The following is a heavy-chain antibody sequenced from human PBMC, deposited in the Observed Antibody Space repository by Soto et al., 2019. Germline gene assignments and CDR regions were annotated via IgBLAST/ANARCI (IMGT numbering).Heavy chain of an antibody. CDR2: IYPGDSDT. Sequence: GESLKISCKGSAYSFTTYWTGWVRQMPGKGLEWMGIIYPGDSDTRYSPSLQGQVTISADKSISNAYLQWSSLEASDTAMYYCARRGWVDTAIGSGWALDYWGQGTGVTVSS. J-gene: IGHJ4*02. CDR3: ARRGWVDTAIGSGWALDY. V-gene: IGHV5-51*01. D-gene: IGHD5-18*01. CDR1: AYSFTTYW.